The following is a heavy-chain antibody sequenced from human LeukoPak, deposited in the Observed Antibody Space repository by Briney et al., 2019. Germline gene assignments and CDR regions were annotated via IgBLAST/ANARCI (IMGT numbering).Heavy chain of an antibody. Sequence: GGSLRLSCAASGFTCSTYGMSWVRQAPGKGREGVSDISGGGGGTYFADSVKGRFTISRDNSKNTLFLQMDSLRADDTAVYYCAKHSSSWHYFDYWGQGTLVTVSS. D-gene: IGHD6-13*01. CDR1: GFTCSTYG. V-gene: IGHV3-23*01. CDR2: ISGGGGGT. CDR3: AKHSSSWHYFDY. J-gene: IGHJ4*02.